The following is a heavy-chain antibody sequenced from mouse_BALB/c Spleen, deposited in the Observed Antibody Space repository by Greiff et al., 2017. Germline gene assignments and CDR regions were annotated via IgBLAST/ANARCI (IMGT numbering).Heavy chain of an antibody. Sequence: QVQLKESGAELVKPGASVKLSCKASGYTFTSYYMYWVKQRPGQGLEWIGEINPSNGGTNFNEKFKSKATLTVDKSSSTAYMQLSSLTSEDSAVYYCTRGYGHFDYWGQGTTLTVSA. CDR3: TRGYGHFDY. J-gene: IGHJ2*01. D-gene: IGHD1-2*01. CDR1: GYTFTSYY. V-gene: IGHV1S81*02. CDR2: INPSNGGT.